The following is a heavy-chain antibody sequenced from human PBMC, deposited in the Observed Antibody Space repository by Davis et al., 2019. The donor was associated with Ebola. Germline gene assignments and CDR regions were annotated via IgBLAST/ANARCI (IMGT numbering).Heavy chain of an antibody. Sequence: GGSPRLSCAASGFIFRNYVMSWVRQAPGKGLEWVSTFGTSGDTYYADSVKGRFTMSRDNSRNTLSLQMNGLRVEDTAIYYCAKDTTNIWFDIWGQGTMVTVSS. D-gene: IGHD1-26*01. CDR1: GFIFRNYV. J-gene: IGHJ3*02. V-gene: IGHV3-23*01. CDR3: AKDTTNIWFDI. CDR2: FGTSGDT.